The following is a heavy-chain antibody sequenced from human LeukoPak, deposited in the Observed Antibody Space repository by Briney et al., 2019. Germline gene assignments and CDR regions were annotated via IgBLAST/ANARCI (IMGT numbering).Heavy chain of an antibody. CDR2: ISYDGSNK. V-gene: IGHV3-30*18. Sequence: GGSLRLSCAASGFTFSSYGMQWVRQAPGKGLEWVAVISYDGSNKYYADSVKGRFTISRDNSKNTLYLQMNSLRAEDTPVYYCAKDRGSYGYEGRSDYWGQGTLVTVSS. J-gene: IGHJ4*02. D-gene: IGHD5-18*01. CDR3: AKDRGSYGYEGRSDY. CDR1: GFTFSSYG.